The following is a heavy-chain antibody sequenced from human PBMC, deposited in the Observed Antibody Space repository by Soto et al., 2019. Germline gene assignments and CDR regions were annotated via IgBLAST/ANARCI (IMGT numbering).Heavy chain of an antibody. CDR3: AKARLRLGELSLFDY. Sequence: GESLKISCAASGFTFSSYGMHWVRQAPGKGLEWVAVISYDGSNKYYADSVKGRFTISRDNSKNTLYLQMNSLRAEDTAVYYCAKARLRLGELSLFDYWGQGTLVTVSS. CDR1: GFTFSSYG. CDR2: ISYDGSNK. V-gene: IGHV3-30*18. J-gene: IGHJ4*02. D-gene: IGHD3-16*02.